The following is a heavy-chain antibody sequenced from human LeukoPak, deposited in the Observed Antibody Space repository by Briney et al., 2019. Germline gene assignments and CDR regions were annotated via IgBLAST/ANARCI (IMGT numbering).Heavy chain of an antibody. J-gene: IGHJ4*02. Sequence: SETLSLTCAVSGGSLSSRNWWHWVRQPPGKGLEWIGEVYHSGSTNYNPPLKGRVTISVDESKNQFSLKLSSVTAADTAVYYCAREADGGKGPNLDYWGQGTLVTVLS. D-gene: IGHD4-23*01. CDR2: VYHSGST. CDR1: GGSLSSRNW. V-gene: IGHV4-4*02. CDR3: AREADGGKGPNLDY.